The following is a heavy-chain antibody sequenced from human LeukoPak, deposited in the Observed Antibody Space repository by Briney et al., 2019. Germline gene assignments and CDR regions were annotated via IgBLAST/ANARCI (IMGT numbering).Heavy chain of an antibody. Sequence: KPGGSLRLSCAASGFTFSNAWMSWVRQAPGKGLEWVGRIKSKADGGTTDYAAPVKGRSTISRDDSKNTLYLQMNSLKTEDTAVYYCAKWLPAAPRWFDPWGQGTLVTVSS. D-gene: IGHD2-2*01. CDR3: AKWLPAAPRWFDP. J-gene: IGHJ5*02. CDR2: IKSKADGGTT. CDR1: GFTFSNAW. V-gene: IGHV3-15*01.